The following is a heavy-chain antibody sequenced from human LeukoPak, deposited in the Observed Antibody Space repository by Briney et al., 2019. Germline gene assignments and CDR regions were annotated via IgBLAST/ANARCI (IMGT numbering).Heavy chain of an antibody. CDR2: FDPEDGET. D-gene: IGHD2/OR15-2a*01. CDR3: ATASGYPFSNYFDY. V-gene: IGHV1-24*01. J-gene: IGHJ4*02. Sequence: SVKVSCKVSGYTLTELSMHWVRPAPGKGLEWMGGFDPEDGETIYAQKFQGRVTMTEDTSTDTAYMELSSLRSEDTAVYYCATASGYPFSNYFDYWGQGTLVTVSS. CDR1: GYTLTELS.